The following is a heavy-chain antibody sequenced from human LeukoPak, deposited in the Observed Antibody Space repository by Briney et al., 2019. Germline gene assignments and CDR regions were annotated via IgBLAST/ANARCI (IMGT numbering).Heavy chain of an antibody. V-gene: IGHV3-23*01. CDR1: GFTFGTYA. D-gene: IGHD4-11*01. Sequence: GGSLRLSCAASGFTFGTYAMNWVRQAPGRGLEWVSGISGSAGLTYYADSVKGRFTISRDNSKNMVFLQMNSLRAEDTAVYYCVKDGTWIFNYNFDYWGQGTLVTVSS. J-gene: IGHJ4*02. CDR2: ISGSAGLT. CDR3: VKDGTWIFNYNFDY.